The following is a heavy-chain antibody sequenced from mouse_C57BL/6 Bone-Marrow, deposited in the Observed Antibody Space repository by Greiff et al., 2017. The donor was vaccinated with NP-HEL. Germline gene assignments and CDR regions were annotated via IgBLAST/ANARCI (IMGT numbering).Heavy chain of an antibody. CDR3: AREGIFITTVVAYWYFDV. Sequence: EVKLVESEGGLVQPGSSMKLSCTASGFTFSDYYMAWVRQVPEKGLEWVANINYDGSSTYYLDSLKSRFIISRDNAKNILYLQMSSLKSEDTATYYCAREGIFITTVVAYWYFDVWGTGTTVTVSS. CDR2: INYDGSST. CDR1: GFTFSDYY. V-gene: IGHV5-16*01. J-gene: IGHJ1*03. D-gene: IGHD1-1*01.